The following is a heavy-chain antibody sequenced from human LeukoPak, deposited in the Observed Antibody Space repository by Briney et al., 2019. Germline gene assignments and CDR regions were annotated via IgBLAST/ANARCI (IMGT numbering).Heavy chain of an antibody. CDR1: GFTFSSYG. J-gene: IGHJ6*03. V-gene: IGHV3-30*02. Sequence: GGSLRLSCAASGFTFSSYGMHWVRQAPGKGLEWVAFIRYDGSNKYYADSVKGRFTISRDNSKNTLYLQMNSLRAEDTAVYYCAKERATVTTYYYYMDVWGKGTTVTISS. CDR3: AKERATVTTYYYYMDV. D-gene: IGHD4-17*01. CDR2: IRYDGSNK.